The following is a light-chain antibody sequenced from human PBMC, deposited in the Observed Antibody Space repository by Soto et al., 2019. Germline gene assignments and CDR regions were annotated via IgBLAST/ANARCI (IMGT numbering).Light chain of an antibody. CDR2: GAS. J-gene: IGKJ1*01. CDR3: QQYGSSSSWT. V-gene: IGKV3-20*01. CDR1: QSVSSIF. Sequence: EIVLTQSPGTLSLSPGERATLFCGASQSVSSIFLAWYQQKPGQAPRLLIYGASSRATGIPDRFSGSGSGTDFTLTINRLEPEDFAVYYCQQYGSSSSWTFGQGTKVDIK.